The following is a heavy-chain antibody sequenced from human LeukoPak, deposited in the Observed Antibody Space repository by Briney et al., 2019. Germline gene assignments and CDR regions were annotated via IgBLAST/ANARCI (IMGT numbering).Heavy chain of an antibody. CDR1: GYNLNTYH. J-gene: IGHJ4*02. CDR2: ITSTGTTT. CDR3: ATEYVRTHYFDW. Sequence: GASVRVSCKASGYNLNTYHMHWVRQAPGQGLEWMGIITSTGTTTICAQKFQGRVTMTRDTSTSTVYMELSSLRSDDTAVYYCATEYVRTHYFDWWGQGTLVTVSS. V-gene: IGHV1-46*02. D-gene: IGHD3-16*01.